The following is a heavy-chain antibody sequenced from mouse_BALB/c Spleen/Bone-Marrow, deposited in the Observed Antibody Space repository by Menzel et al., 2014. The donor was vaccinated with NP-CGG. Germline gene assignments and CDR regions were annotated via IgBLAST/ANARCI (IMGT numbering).Heavy chain of an antibody. CDR3: ARGGYGNYYFDY. Sequence: VQLQQSGSVLVRPGASVKLSCEASGYTFTSSWMRWAKQRPGQGLEWIGEIHPNSGNTNYNEKFKGKATLTVDTSSSTAYADLSSLTSEDSAVYYCARGGYGNYYFDYWGQGTALTVSS. CDR2: IHPNSGNT. CDR1: GYTFTSSW. D-gene: IGHD2-1*01. J-gene: IGHJ2*01. V-gene: IGHV1S130*01.